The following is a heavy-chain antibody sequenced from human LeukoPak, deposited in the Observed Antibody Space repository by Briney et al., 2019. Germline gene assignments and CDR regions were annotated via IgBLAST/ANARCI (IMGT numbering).Heavy chain of an antibody. J-gene: IGHJ4*02. CDR2: IYSDGST. CDR3: ARERGRGRDSPWFDY. D-gene: IGHD1-26*01. CDR1: GFIVSGDF. V-gene: IGHV3-53*01. Sequence: GGSLRLSCAASGFIVSGDFMSWVRQAPGKGLEWVSVIYSDGSTYYADSVKGRLTISRDNSKNTLDLQMTGLRAEDTAVYYCARERGRGRDSPWFDYWGQGTLVTVSS.